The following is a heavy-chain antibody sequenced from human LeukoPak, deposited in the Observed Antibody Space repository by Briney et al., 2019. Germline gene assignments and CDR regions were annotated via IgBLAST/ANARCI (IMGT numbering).Heavy chain of an antibody. Sequence: GGSLRLSCAASGLTFSSYGMHWVRQAPGKGLEWVAFIRYDGSNKYYADSVKGRFTISRDNSKNTLYLQMNSLRAEDTAVYYCAKDYGGYDSSGYYNYWGQGTLVTVSS. J-gene: IGHJ4*02. CDR2: IRYDGSNK. CDR3: AKDYGGYDSSGYYNY. D-gene: IGHD3-22*01. CDR1: GLTFSSYG. V-gene: IGHV3-30*02.